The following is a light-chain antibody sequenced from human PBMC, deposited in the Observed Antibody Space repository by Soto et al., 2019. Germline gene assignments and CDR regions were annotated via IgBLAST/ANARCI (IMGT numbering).Light chain of an antibody. V-gene: IGLV1-44*01. Sequence: QSVLTQPPSASGTPGQRVTFACSGSSSNIGSTTVKWYQQLPGTAPKLLIYNNNQRPSGVPDRFSGSKSGTSASLAISGLQSEDEADYYCAAWDDSLNGVVFGGGTKLTVL. J-gene: IGLJ3*02. CDR2: NNN. CDR1: SSNIGSTT. CDR3: AAWDDSLNGVV.